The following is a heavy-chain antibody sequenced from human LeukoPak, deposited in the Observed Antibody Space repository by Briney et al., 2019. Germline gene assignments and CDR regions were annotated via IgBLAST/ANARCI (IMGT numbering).Heavy chain of an antibody. V-gene: IGHV3-48*03. Sequence: GGSLRLSXAASGFTFSSYEMNWVRQAPGKGLEWVSYISSSGSTIYYADSVKGRFTISRDNAKNSLYLQMNSLRAEDTAVYYCARESLAGWFDPWGQGTLVTVSS. CDR1: GFTFSSYE. J-gene: IGHJ5*02. D-gene: IGHD3-16*01. CDR3: ARESLAGWFDP. CDR2: ISSSGSTI.